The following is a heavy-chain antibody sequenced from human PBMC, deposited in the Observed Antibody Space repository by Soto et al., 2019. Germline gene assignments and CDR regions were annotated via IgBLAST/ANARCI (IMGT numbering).Heavy chain of an antibody. CDR1: GFTFGDYA. V-gene: IGHV3-49*03. CDR2: IRSKAYGGTT. D-gene: IGHD2-2*01. CDR3: TRDENCSSTSCSTLNWFDP. Sequence: GGSLRLSCTASGFTFGDYAMSWFRQAPGKGLEWVGFIRSKAYGGTTEYAASVKGRFTISRDDSKSIAYLQMNSLKTEDTAVYYCTRDENCSSTSCSTLNWFDPWGQGTLVTVSS. J-gene: IGHJ5*02.